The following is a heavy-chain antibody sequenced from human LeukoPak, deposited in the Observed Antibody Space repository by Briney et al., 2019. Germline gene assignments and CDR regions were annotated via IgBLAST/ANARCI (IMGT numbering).Heavy chain of an antibody. Sequence: GGSLRLSCAASGFTFSSYSMNWVRQAPGKGLEWVSSISSSSSYIYYADSVKGRFTISRDNAKNSLYLQMNGLRVEDTAVYYCARAARWYYFDYWGQGTLVTVSS. CDR2: ISSSSSYI. J-gene: IGHJ4*02. V-gene: IGHV3-21*01. CDR3: ARAARWYYFDY. D-gene: IGHD4-23*01. CDR1: GFTFSSYS.